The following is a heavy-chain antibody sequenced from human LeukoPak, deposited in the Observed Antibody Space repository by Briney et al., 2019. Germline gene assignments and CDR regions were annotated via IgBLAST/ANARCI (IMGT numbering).Heavy chain of an antibody. Sequence: PSETLCLTCTVSSASISSTNHNWGWLRQPPGKGPEWIGNIYFSGTSYYNPSLKSRVIISVDTSKSQFSLKLNSVTAADTAVYYCARHAWGLNAFDVWGRGTMVIVSS. CDR1: SASISSTNHN. CDR3: ARHAWGLNAFDV. V-gene: IGHV4-39*01. J-gene: IGHJ3*01. D-gene: IGHD3-16*01. CDR2: IYFSGTS.